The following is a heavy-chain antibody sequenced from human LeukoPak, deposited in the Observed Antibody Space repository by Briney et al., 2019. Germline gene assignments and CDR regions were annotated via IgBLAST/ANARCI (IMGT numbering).Heavy chain of an antibody. J-gene: IGHJ2*01. V-gene: IGHV4-59*01. Sequence: SETLSLTCTVSGGSISSYYWSRIRQPPGKGLEWIGYIYYSGSTNYNPPLKSRVTISVDTSKNQFSLKLSSVTAADTAVYYCARVEVVVVAATRYWYFDLWGRGTLVTVSS. CDR2: IYYSGST. CDR1: GGSISSYY. CDR3: ARVEVVVVAATRYWYFDL. D-gene: IGHD2-15*01.